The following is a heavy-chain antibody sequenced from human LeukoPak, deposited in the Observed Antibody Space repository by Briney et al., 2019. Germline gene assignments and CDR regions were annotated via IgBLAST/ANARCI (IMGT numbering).Heavy chain of an antibody. CDR2: ISSSGDTI. CDR1: RFTFSNYA. V-gene: IGHV3-23*01. CDR3: AKANYYGSGTSYRFHYFDY. Sequence: GGSLRLSCAASRFTFSNYAMSWVRQAPGKGLEWVSAISSSGDTIYYADSVKGRFTISRDNSDNTLYLQMNSLRAEDTAVYYCAKANYYGSGTSYRFHYFDYWAREPWSPSPQ. D-gene: IGHD3-10*01. J-gene: IGHJ4*02.